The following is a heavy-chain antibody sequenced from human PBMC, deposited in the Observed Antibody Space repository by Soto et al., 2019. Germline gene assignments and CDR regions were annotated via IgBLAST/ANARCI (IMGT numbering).Heavy chain of an antibody. J-gene: IGHJ6*02. D-gene: IGHD3-10*01. CDR2: INHSGST. V-gene: IGHV4-34*01. Sequence: QVQLQQWGAGLLKPSETLSLTCAVYGGSFSGYYWSWIRQPPGKGLEWIGEINHSGSTNYNPSLKSRVTISVDTSKNQFSLKLSSVTAADTAVYYCARGRNLMVRGVIIANGMDVWGQGTTVTVSS. CDR3: ARGRNLMVRGVIIANGMDV. CDR1: GGSFSGYY.